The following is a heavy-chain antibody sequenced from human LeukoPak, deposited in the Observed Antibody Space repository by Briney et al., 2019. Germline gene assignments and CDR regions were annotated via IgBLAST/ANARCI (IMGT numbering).Heavy chain of an antibody. CDR3: AKDLPAYCSGGSCYSFDY. CDR1: GFTFSSYA. Sequence: GGSLRLSCAASGFTFSSYAMHWVRQAPGKGLEWVAVISYDGSNKYYADSVKGRFTISRDNSKNTLYLQMNSLRAEDTAVYYCAKDLPAYCSGGSCYSFDYWGQGTLVTVSS. J-gene: IGHJ4*02. V-gene: IGHV3-30*04. CDR2: ISYDGSNK. D-gene: IGHD2-15*01.